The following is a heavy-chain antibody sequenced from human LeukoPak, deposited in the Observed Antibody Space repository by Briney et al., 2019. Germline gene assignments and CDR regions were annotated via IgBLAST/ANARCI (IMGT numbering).Heavy chain of an antibody. D-gene: IGHD3-10*01. CDR2: ISAYNGST. CDR3: ARVKGAYYYGSGSYTRSDYYYYMDV. Sequence: ASVKVSCKASGYTFTSYGISWVRQAPGQGLEWMGWISAYNGSTNYAQKLQGRVTMTTDTSTSTAYMELRSLRSDDTAVYYCARVKGAYYYGSGSYTRSDYYYYMDVWGKGTTVTISS. CDR1: GYTFTSYG. V-gene: IGHV1-18*01. J-gene: IGHJ6*03.